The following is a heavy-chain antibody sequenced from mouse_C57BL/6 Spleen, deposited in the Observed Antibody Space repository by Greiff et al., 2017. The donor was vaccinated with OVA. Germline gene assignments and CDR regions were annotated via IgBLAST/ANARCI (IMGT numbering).Heavy chain of an antibody. J-gene: IGHJ1*03. D-gene: IGHD1-1*01. CDR2: ISSGSSTI. Sequence: EVKLMESGGGLVKPGGSLKLSCAASGFTFSDYGMHWVRQAPEKGLEWVAYISSGSSTIYYADTVKGRFTISRDNAKNTLFLQMTSLRSEDTAMYYCARGLRYWYFDVWGTGTTVTVSS. CDR1: GFTFSDYG. CDR3: ARGLRYWYFDV. V-gene: IGHV5-17*01.